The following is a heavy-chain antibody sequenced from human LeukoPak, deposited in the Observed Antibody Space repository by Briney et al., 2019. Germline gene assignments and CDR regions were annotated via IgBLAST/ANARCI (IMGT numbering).Heavy chain of an antibody. CDR3: ARGARWAYYFDY. CDR2: ISGDGSRT. J-gene: IGHJ4*02. CDR1: GFTFNNNR. D-gene: IGHD4-23*01. Sequence: GGSLRLSCAASGFTFNNNRMHWVRQAPGKGLVWVSRISGDGSRTVYADSVEGRFTISRDNANNSVFLQMNNLRAEDSAIYYCARGARWAYYFDYWGQGSLVTVSS. V-gene: IGHV3-74*01.